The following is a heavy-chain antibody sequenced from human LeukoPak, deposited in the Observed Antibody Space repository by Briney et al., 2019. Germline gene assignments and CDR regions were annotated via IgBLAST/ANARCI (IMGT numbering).Heavy chain of an antibody. CDR1: GGSISSGDYY. Sequence: PSETLSLTCTVSGGSISSGDYYWSWIRQPPGKGLEWIGYIYYSGSPYYNPSLKSRVTISVDTSKNQFSLKLSSVTAADTAVYYCARGAYYYDSSGYYDLDWGQGTLVTVSS. CDR2: IYYSGSP. CDR3: ARGAYYYDSSGYYDLD. J-gene: IGHJ4*02. V-gene: IGHV4-30-4*01. D-gene: IGHD3-22*01.